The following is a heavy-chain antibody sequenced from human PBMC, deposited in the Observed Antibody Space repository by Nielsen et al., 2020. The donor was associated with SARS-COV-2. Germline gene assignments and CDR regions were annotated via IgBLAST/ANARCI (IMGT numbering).Heavy chain of an antibody. CDR3: TTAPSIAVAGKDYYYYGMDV. Sequence: GESLKISCAASGFTVSSNYMSWVRQAPGKGLEWVSVIYSGGSTYYADSVKGRFTISRDNSKNTLYLQMNSLRAEDTAVYYWTTAPSIAVAGKDYYYYGMDVWGQGTTVTVSS. CDR1: GFTVSSNY. D-gene: IGHD6-19*01. V-gene: IGHV3-53*01. CDR2: IYSGGST. J-gene: IGHJ6*02.